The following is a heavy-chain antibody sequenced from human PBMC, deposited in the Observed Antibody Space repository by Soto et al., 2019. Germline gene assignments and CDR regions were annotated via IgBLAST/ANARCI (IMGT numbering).Heavy chain of an antibody. V-gene: IGHV5-51*01. CDR2: IYPGDSDT. CDR3: ARRLSVDTAMVPSSYFDY. D-gene: IGHD5-18*01. J-gene: IGHJ4*02. CDR1: GYSFTSYW. Sequence: PGESLKISCKGSGYSFTSYWIGWVRQMPGKGLEWMGIIYPGDSDTRYSPSFQGQVTISADKSISTAYLQWSSLKASDTAMYYCARRLSVDTAMVPSSYFDYWGQGTXVTVSS.